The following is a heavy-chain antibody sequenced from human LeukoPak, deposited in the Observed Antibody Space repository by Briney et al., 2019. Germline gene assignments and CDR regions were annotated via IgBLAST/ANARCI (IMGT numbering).Heavy chain of an antibody. D-gene: IGHD2-15*01. J-gene: IGHJ6*03. V-gene: IGHV4-4*07. CDR1: GGSISSYY. CDR2: IYTSGST. CDR3: ARGVVVAATQYYMDV. Sequence: SETLSLTCTVSGGSISSYYWSWIRQPAGKGLEWIGRIYTSGSTNYNPSLKSRVTISVDTSKNQFSLKLSSVTAADTAVYYCARGVVVAATQYYMDVWGKGTTVTISS.